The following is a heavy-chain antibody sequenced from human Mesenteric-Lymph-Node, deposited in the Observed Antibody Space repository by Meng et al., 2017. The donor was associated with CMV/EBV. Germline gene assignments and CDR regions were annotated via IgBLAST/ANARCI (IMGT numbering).Heavy chain of an antibody. Sequence: GESLKISCAASGFTFSSYSMNWVRQAPGKGLEWVSSISSSSSYIYYADSVKGRFTISRDNAKNSLYLQMNSLRAEDTAVYYCAAEDGYNLDYWGQGTLVTVSS. J-gene: IGHJ4*02. CDR1: GFTFSSYS. CDR2: ISSSSSYI. D-gene: IGHD5-24*01. CDR3: AAEDGYNLDY. V-gene: IGHV3-21*01.